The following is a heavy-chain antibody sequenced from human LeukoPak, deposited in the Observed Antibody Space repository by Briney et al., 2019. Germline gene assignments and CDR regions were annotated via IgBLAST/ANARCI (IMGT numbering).Heavy chain of an antibody. D-gene: IGHD3-3*01. V-gene: IGHV4-61*02. CDR2: IYTSGST. Sequence: SETLSLTCTVSGGFISSGSYYWSWIRQPAGKGLEWIGRIYTSGSTNYNPSLKSRVTISVDTSKNQFSLKLSSVTAADTAVYYCAGDTERITIFGVVIGPYGMDVWGKGTTVTVSS. J-gene: IGHJ6*04. CDR1: GGFISSGSYY. CDR3: AGDTERITIFGVVIGPYGMDV.